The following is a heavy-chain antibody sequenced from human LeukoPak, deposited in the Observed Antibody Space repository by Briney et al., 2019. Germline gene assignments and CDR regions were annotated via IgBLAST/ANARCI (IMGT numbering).Heavy chain of an antibody. CDR2: IYSGGST. CDR3: ARATTVHMAPYYFDY. Sequence: GGSLRLSCAASGFTVSANYMSWVRQAPGKGLEWVSVIYSGGSTYYADSGKGRFTISRHNSQNTVYLQMNSLTAEDTAVYYCARATTVHMAPYYFDYWGQGTLVTVSS. D-gene: IGHD1-14*01. J-gene: IGHJ4*02. CDR1: GFTVSANY. V-gene: IGHV3-53*04.